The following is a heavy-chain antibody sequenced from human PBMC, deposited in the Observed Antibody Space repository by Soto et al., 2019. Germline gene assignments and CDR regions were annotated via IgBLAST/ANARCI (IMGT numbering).Heavy chain of an antibody. CDR2: ISAHNGDT. V-gene: IGHV1-18*04. Sequence: QVQLVQSGAEVKKPGASVMVSCKASGYTFATYGFSWVRQAPGQGLECVGWISAHNGDTHYSRKFQGRVTLTTDTSTNTAYMELRSLTSDDTAVYFCATEPIYYNDGSGYYPLGHWGQGTLVTVSS. CDR1: GYTFATYG. D-gene: IGHD3-22*01. J-gene: IGHJ4*02. CDR3: ATEPIYYNDGSGYYPLGH.